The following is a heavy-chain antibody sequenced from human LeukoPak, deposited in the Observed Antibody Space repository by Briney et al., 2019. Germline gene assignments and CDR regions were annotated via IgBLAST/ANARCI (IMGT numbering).Heavy chain of an antibody. CDR3: ARGRGAYYYGSGSCYFDY. CDR1: GGSFSGYY. Sequence: SETLSLTCAVYGGSFSGYYWSWIRQPPGKGLEWIGEINHSGSTNYNPSLTSRVTISVDTSKNQFSLKLSSVTAADTAVYYCARGRGAYYYGSGSCYFDYWGQGTLVTVSS. D-gene: IGHD3-10*01. CDR2: INHSGST. J-gene: IGHJ4*02. V-gene: IGHV4-34*01.